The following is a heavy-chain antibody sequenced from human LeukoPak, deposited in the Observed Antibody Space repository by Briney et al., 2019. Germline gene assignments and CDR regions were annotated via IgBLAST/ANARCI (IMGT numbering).Heavy chain of an antibody. Sequence: GESLKISCKVSGYSFTSYCIGWVRQTPGKGPEWMGIIYPGDSGPTYSPSFQGQVTISVDKSINTAYLQWSSLRASDTAMYYCGMSGDRVPLQDDVFDVWGQGTMVTVST. D-gene: IGHD1-26*01. CDR1: GYSFTSYC. V-gene: IGHV5-51*01. CDR3: GMSGDRVPLQDDVFDV. J-gene: IGHJ3*01. CDR2: IYPGDSGP.